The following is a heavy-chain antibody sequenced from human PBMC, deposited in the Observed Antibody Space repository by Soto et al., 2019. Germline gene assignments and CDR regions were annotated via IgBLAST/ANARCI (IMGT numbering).Heavy chain of an antibody. CDR2: IYFDGITT. D-gene: IGHD1-26*01. Sequence: GGSLRLSCTASGFTFNTHWMHWVRQAPGKGLVWVSRIYFDGITTNYADSVKGRLTVSGDNAKNTVYLHVNTLRDEDTAVYYCARGGAMGVDYWGQGTLVTVSS. J-gene: IGHJ4*02. V-gene: IGHV3-74*01. CDR3: ARGGAMGVDY. CDR1: GFTFNTHW.